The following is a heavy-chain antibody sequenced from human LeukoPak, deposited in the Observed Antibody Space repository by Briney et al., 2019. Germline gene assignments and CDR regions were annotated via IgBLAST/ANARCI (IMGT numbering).Heavy chain of an antibody. V-gene: IGHV3-30*01. CDR2: ISYDGSNE. CDR3: ARAGAFYYYYMDV. Sequence: RGSLRLSCAASGFTFSNHAMHWVRQAPGKGLEWVAVISYDGSNEYYADSVRGRFTISRDNSKNTLYLQMNNLRAEDTAVYYCARAGAFYYYYMDVWGKGATVTVSS. J-gene: IGHJ6*03. CDR1: GFTFSNHA. D-gene: IGHD1-1*01.